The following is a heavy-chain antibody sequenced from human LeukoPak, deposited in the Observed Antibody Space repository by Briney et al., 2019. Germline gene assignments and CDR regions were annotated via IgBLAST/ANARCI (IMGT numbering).Heavy chain of an antibody. J-gene: IGHJ4*02. V-gene: IGHV4-39*01. Sequence: SETLSLTCTVSGDSISSSYYYWGWIRQPPGRGLEWIGSMFYSGSTYYNPSLKSRVTISVDTSKNQFSLKLSSVTAADTAVYYCARSGEDDYWGQGTLVTVSS. D-gene: IGHD2-21*01. CDR2: MFYSGST. CDR3: ARSGEDDY. CDR1: GDSISSSYYY.